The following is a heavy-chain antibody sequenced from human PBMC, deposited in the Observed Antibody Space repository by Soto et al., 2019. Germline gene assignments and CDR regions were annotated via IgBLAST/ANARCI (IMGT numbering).Heavy chain of an antibody. CDR2: INPNSGGT. D-gene: IGHD5-12*01. J-gene: IGHJ5*02. Sequence: ASVKVPCKASGYTFTGYYMHWVRQAPGQGLEWMGWINPNSGGTNYAQKFQGRVTMTRDTSISTAYMELSRLRSDDTAVYYCARDYRWLQFMDWFDPWGQGTLVTVSS. CDR3: ARDYRWLQFMDWFDP. CDR1: GYTFTGYY. V-gene: IGHV1-2*02.